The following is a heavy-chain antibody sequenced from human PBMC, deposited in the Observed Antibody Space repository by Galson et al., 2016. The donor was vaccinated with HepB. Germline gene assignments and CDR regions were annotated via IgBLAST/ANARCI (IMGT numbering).Heavy chain of an antibody. CDR1: GDSDTNDDTI. CDR2: TYYRSQWFN. D-gene: IGHD5-18*01. J-gene: IGHJ6*02. V-gene: IGHV6-1*01. CDR3: TRGYMHTGMNV. Sequence: CAISGDSDTNDDTIWNWIRQSPSRGLEWLGRTYYRSQWFNEYAVSVKSRITINSDTSRNQFSLQLDSVTPDDTAAYFCTRGYMHTGMNVWGQGTTVTVSS.